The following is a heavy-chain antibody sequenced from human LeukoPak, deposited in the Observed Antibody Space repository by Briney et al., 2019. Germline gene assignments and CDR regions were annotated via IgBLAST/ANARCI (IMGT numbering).Heavy chain of an antibody. Sequence: GGSLRLSCAASGFTFSTYSMNWVRQAPGKGLEWVSSISSSSGYIYYADSVKGRFTISRDNAKNSLYLQMNSLRVEDTAVYYRARVLAAAFDFWGQGTLVTVSS. CDR2: ISSSSGYI. J-gene: IGHJ4*02. CDR1: GFTFSTYS. V-gene: IGHV3-21*01. CDR3: ARVLAAAFDF. D-gene: IGHD6-13*01.